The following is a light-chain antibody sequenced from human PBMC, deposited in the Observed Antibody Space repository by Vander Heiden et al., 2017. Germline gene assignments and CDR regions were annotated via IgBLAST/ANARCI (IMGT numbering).Light chain of an antibody. Sequence: DIQMTQSPSTLSASVGDRVTITCRASQSITTWLAWYQQKPGKAPNLLIYKASSLHVGVPSRFSGSGSGTEFTLTISSLQHDDFATYFCQQDNSYPYTFGQGTNLEIK. CDR3: QQDNSYPYT. CDR1: QSITTW. J-gene: IGKJ2*01. CDR2: KAS. V-gene: IGKV1-5*03.